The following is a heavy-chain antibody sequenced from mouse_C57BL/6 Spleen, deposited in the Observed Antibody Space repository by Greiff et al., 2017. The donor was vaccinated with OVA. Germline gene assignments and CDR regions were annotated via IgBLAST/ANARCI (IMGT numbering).Heavy chain of an antibody. J-gene: IGHJ3*01. V-gene: IGHV1-52*01. D-gene: IGHD2-5*01. CDR1: GYTFTSYW. CDR2: IDPSDSET. Sequence: QVQLQQPGAELVRPGSSVKLSCKASGYTFTSYWMHWVKQRPIQGLEWIGNIDPSDSETHYNQKFKDKATLTGDKSSSTAYMQLSSLTSEDAAVYYCARGDYSNPFAYWGQGTLVTVSA. CDR3: ARGDYSNPFAY.